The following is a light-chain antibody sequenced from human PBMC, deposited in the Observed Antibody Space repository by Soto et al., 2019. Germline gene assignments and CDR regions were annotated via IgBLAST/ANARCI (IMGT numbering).Light chain of an antibody. CDR2: GAS. Sequence: EIAMTQSPATLSVSPGGRATLSCRASQSVKTYLAWYQQRPGQPPRLLIYGASTRATGIPARFSGSGSGTEFSLTISSLQSEDFAVYYCQQYNTWPPKYTFGQGTKLEIK. CDR3: QQYNTWPPKYT. J-gene: IGKJ2*01. CDR1: QSVKTY. V-gene: IGKV3-15*01.